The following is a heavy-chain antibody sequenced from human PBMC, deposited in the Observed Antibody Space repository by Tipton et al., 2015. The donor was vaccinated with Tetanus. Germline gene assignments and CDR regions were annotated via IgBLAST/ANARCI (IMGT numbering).Heavy chain of an antibody. CDR3: ASEADCSGGSCFSGDFAT. D-gene: IGHD2-15*01. CDR1: GFIFSSYG. V-gene: IGHV3-33*01. J-gene: IGHJ4*02. CDR2: SWYDGTDK. Sequence: SLRLSCAASGFIFSSYGIHGVRQAPGKGLEWLAVSWYDGTDKYYADSVKGRFTISRDNSKNTLYLQMNSLRAEDTALYCCASEADCSGGSCFSGDFATWGQGTQFTVSS.